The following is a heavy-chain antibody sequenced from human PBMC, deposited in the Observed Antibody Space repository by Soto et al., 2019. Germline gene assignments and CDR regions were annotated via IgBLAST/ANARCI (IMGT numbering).Heavy chain of an antibody. D-gene: IGHD2-2*01. J-gene: IGHJ4*02. Sequence: GGSLRLSCAASGFTFSSYSMNWVRQAPGKGLEWVSSISSSSSYIYYADSVKGRFTISRDNAKNSLYLQMNSLRAEDTAVYYCASAGPQEIVVVPAEDDYWGQGTLVTVSS. V-gene: IGHV3-21*01. CDR2: ISSSSSYI. CDR1: GFTFSSYS. CDR3: ASAGPQEIVVVPAEDDY.